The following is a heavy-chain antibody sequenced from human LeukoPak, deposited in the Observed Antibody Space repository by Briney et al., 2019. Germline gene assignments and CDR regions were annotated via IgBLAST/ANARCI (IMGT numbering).Heavy chain of an antibody. CDR3: ARASYSPNWFDP. Sequence: GGSLRLSCAASGFTFSTSWMSWVRQAPGKGVEWVANIKHDGSEKYYVDSVKGRFTISRDNARNSLYLQMNSLRAEDTAVYYCARASYSPNWFDPWGQGTLVTVSS. V-gene: IGHV3-7*01. D-gene: IGHD4-11*01. CDR2: IKHDGSEK. J-gene: IGHJ5*02. CDR1: GFTFSTSW.